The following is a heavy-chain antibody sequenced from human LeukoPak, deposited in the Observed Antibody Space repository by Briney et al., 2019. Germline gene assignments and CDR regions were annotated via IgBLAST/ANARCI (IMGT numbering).Heavy chain of an antibody. V-gene: IGHV4-59*01. CDR1: GGSISSYY. J-gene: IGHJ5*02. Sequence: KASETLSLTCTVSGGSISSYYWSWIRQPPGKGLEWIGYIHYSGSTSYNPSLKSRVTISVDTSKNQFSLKLSSVTAADTAVYYCARAACDSSGYYWFDPWGQGTLVTVSS. CDR3: ARAACDSSGYYWFDP. D-gene: IGHD3-22*01. CDR2: IHYSGST.